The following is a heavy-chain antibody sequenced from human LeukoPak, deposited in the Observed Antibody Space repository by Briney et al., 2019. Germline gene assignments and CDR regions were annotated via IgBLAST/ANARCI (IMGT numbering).Heavy chain of an antibody. CDR3: TRDYTPDRTTYYFDY. V-gene: IGHV1-18*01. J-gene: IGHJ4*02. CDR1: GYTFTSYG. D-gene: IGHD1-1*01. Sequence: ASVKVSCKASGYTFTSYGISWVRQAPGQGLEWMGWISAYNGNTNYAQKLQGRVTMTTDTSTSTAYMELRSLRSDDTAVYYCTRDYTPDRTTYYFDYWGQGTLVTVSS. CDR2: ISAYNGNT.